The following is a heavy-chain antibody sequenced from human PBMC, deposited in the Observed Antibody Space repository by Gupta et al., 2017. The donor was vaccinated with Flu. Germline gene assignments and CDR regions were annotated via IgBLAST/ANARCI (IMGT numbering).Heavy chain of an antibody. CDR3: ARLLLWEAAAGTLPVVWDY. J-gene: IGHJ4*02. D-gene: IGHD6-13*01. Sequence: QVQLVQSGAEVKKPGSSVKVSCKASGGTFSSYAISWVRQAPGQGLEWMGGIIPIFGTANYAQKFQGRVTITADESTSTAYMELSSLRSEDTAVYYCARLLLWEAAAGTLPVVWDYWGQGTLVTVSS. V-gene: IGHV1-69*01. CDR2: IIPIFGTA. CDR1: GGTFSSYA.